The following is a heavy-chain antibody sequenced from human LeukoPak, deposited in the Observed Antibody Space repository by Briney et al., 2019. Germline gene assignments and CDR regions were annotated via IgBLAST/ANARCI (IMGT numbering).Heavy chain of an antibody. J-gene: IGHJ4*02. CDR2: IYTSGST. D-gene: IGHD5-24*01. CDR3: ARGGDGVFDY. Sequence: SETLSLACTVSGDSISSDNYYYSWIRQPAGKGLEWIGRIYTSGSTNYNPSLKGRVTISVDTSKNQFSLRLSSVTAADTAVYYCARGGDGVFDYWGQGTLVTVSS. V-gene: IGHV4-61*02. CDR1: GDSISSDNYY.